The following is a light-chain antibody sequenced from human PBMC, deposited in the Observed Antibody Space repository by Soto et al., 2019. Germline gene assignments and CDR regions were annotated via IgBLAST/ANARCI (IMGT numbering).Light chain of an antibody. Sequence: QSVLTQPPSASGTPGQRVSISCSGSNTNIGSNTVNWYQQLPGTAPKRLIYSNNQRPSGVPDRISGSKSGTSASLAISGLQYEDEADYYCAAWDDRLNAYLFGTGTKLTVL. CDR3: AAWDDRLNAYL. V-gene: IGLV1-44*01. CDR1: NTNIGSNT. J-gene: IGLJ1*01. CDR2: SNN.